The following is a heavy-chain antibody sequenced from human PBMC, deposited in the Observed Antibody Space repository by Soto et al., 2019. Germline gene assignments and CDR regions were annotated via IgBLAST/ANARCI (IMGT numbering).Heavy chain of an antibody. D-gene: IGHD6-13*01. CDR1: GGSISSGGYY. Sequence: KTSETLSLTCTVSGGSISSGGYYWSWIRQHPGKGLEWIGHIYYSGSTYYNPSLKSRVTISVDTSKNQFSLKLSSVTAADTAVYYCARGRVAAGYLWFDPWGQGTLVTVSS. CDR3: ARGRVAAGYLWFDP. V-gene: IGHV4-31*03. J-gene: IGHJ5*02. CDR2: IYYSGST.